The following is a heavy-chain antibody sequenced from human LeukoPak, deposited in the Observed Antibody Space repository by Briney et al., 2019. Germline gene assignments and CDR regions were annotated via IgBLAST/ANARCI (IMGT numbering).Heavy chain of an antibody. CDR1: GLNFRSFW. Sequence: GGSLRLSCAVSGLNFRSFWMSWVRQAPGKGLEWVANFKQEETEKFYVDSVKGRFTISRDNAKNSLYLQMNSLRVEDSAVYYCARGFYFSMTELYYLDLWGRGTLVT. CDR3: ARGFYFSMTELYYLDL. J-gene: IGHJ2*01. D-gene: IGHD2-15*01. V-gene: IGHV3-7*04. CDR2: FKQEETEK.